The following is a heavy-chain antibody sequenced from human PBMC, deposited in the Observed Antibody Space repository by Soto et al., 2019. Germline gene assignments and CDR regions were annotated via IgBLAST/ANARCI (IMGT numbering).Heavy chain of an antibody. CDR3: ARAAAANWFDP. D-gene: IGHD2-2*01. V-gene: IGHV4-59*01. CDR2: IYYSGST. Sequence: SETLSLTCTVSGGSISSYYWSWIRQPPGRGLEWIGYIYYSGSTNYNPSLKSRVTISVDTSKNQFSLKLSSVTAADTAVYYCARAAAANWFDPWGQGTLVTVSS. CDR1: GGSISSYY. J-gene: IGHJ5*02.